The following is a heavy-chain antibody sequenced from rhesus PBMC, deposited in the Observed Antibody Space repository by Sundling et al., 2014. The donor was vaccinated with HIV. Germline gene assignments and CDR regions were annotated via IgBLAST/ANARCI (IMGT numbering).Heavy chain of an antibody. CDR3: ARDVNTLTSY. CDR1: GGSISSTY. J-gene: IGHJ4*01. Sequence: QVQLQESGPGLVKPSETLSVTCGVSGGSISSTYWSWIRQAPGKGLEWIGYIYGSGSRTNYNPFLKSRVTLSLDTSKNQLSLKVRSLTAADTAVYYCARDVNTLTSYWGQGLLVTVSS. D-gene: IGHD4-23*01. CDR2: IYGSGSRT. V-gene: IGHV4-169*02.